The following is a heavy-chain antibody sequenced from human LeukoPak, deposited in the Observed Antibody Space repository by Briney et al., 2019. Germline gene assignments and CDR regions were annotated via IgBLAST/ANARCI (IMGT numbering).Heavy chain of an antibody. D-gene: IGHD6-13*01. Sequence: GGSLRLSCAASGFTFSDYYMSWIRQAPGKGLEWVSYISSSGSTIYYPGSVKGRFTISRENAKNSLYLQVNSLRAGDTAVYYCARAGYSSTWYSRYFDLWGRGTLVTVSS. CDR3: ARAGYSSTWYSRYFDL. V-gene: IGHV3-11*04. CDR2: ISSSGSTI. J-gene: IGHJ2*01. CDR1: GFTFSDYY.